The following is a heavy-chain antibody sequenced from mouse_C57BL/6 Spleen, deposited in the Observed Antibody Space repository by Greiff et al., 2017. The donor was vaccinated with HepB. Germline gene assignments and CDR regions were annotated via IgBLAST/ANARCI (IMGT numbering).Heavy chain of an antibody. Sequence: QVQLQQSGPELVKPGASVKISCKASGYAFSSSWMNWVKQRPGKGLEWIGRIYPGDGDTNYNGKFKGKATLTADKSSSTAYMQLSSLTSEDSAVYFCAPGEIMDYWGQGTSVTVSS. J-gene: IGHJ4*01. CDR1: GYAFSSSW. CDR3: APGEIMDY. CDR2: IYPGDGDT. V-gene: IGHV1-82*01.